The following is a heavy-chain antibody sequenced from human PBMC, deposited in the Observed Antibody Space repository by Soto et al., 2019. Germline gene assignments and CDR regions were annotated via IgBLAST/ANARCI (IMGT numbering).Heavy chain of an antibody. D-gene: IGHD5-18*01. V-gene: IGHV4-39*01. CDR3: ARGEIQLWMTNYYYYYGMDV. Sequence: SETLSLTCTVSGGSVTNSSYYWGWIRQSPGKGLEWIGSVYYSGSTYYNPSLKSRVTISVDTSKNQFSLKLSSVTAADTAVYYCARGEIQLWMTNYYYYYGMDVWGQGTTVTVSS. CDR2: VYYSGST. J-gene: IGHJ6*02. CDR1: GGSVTNSSYY.